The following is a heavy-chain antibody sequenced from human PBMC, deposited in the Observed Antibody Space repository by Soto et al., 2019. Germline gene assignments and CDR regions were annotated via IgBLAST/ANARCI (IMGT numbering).Heavy chain of an antibody. J-gene: IGHJ3*02. V-gene: IGHV4-59*01. D-gene: IGHD3-3*01. CDR2: IYYSGST. CDR3: ARDLWSGYYRDSAAFDI. CDR1: GGSISSYY. Sequence: SETLSLTCTVSGGSISSYYWSWIRQPPGKGLEWIGYIYYSGSTNYNPSLKSRVTISVDTSKNQFSLKLSSVTAADTAVYYCARDLWSGYYRDSAAFDIWGQGTMVTVSS.